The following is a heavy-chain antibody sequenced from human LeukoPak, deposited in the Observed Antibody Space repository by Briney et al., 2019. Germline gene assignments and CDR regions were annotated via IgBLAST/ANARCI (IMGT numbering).Heavy chain of an antibody. CDR1: GGSFSGYY. V-gene: IGHV4-34*01. CDR2: INHSGST. D-gene: IGHD2-2*01. J-gene: IGHJ4*02. Sequence: PSETLSLTCAVYGGSFSGYYWSWIRQPPGKGLEWIGEINHSGSTNYNPSLKSRVTISVDTSKNQFSLKLSSVTAADTAVYYCARKLQVVPAADFDYWGQGTLVTVSS. CDR3: ARKLQVVPAADFDY.